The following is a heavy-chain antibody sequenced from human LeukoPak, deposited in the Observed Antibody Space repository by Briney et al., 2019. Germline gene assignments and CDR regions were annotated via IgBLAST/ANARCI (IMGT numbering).Heavy chain of an antibody. J-gene: IGHJ4*02. CDR3: TGYSAGWSSGGGY. CDR1: GGSISSLTYC. CDR2: IYYSGTT. Sequence: SETLSLTCTVSGGSISSLTYCWGWIRQPPGKGLEWIASIYYSGTTYYSPSLKSRFAISVNRSNNQFSLRLSSVTAADTAVYFCTGYSAGWSSGGGYWGQGTVVTVSS. D-gene: IGHD6-19*01. V-gene: IGHV4-39*01.